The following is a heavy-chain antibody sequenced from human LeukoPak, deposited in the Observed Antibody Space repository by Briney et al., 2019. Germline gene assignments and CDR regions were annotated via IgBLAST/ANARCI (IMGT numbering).Heavy chain of an antibody. CDR3: ARDTRIAAAGVINWFDP. CDR1: GFTFSSYS. J-gene: IGHJ5*02. D-gene: IGHD6-13*01. V-gene: IGHV3-21*01. Sequence: PGGSLRLSCAASGFTFSSYSMNWVRQAPGKGLEWVSSISSSSSYIYYADSVKGRFTISRDNAKNSLYLQMNSLRAEDTAVYYCARDTRIAAAGVINWFDPWGQGTLVTVSS. CDR2: ISSSSSYI.